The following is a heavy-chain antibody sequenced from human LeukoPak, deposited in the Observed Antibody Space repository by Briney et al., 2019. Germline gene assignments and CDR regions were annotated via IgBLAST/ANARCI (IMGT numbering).Heavy chain of an antibody. CDR3: ARSGSYKNPGNS. CDR1: GGSISNYY. Sequence: SETLSLTCTVSGGSISNYYWTWIRQSPGKTLEWIGCSHKSGSTHYNPSLKSRVIISLDTSKSQLSLRLNSVTAADTAVYYCARSGSYKNPGNSWGQGTLVTVSS. CDR2: SHKSGST. D-gene: IGHD1-26*01. J-gene: IGHJ4*02. V-gene: IGHV4-59*01.